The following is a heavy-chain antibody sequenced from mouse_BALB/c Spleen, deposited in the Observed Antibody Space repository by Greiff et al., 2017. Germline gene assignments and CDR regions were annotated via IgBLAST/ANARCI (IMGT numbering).Heavy chain of an antibody. Sequence: QVQLQQSGAELVRPGSSVKISCKASGYAFSSYWMNWVKQRPGQGLAWIGQIYPGDGDTNYNGKFKGKATLTAYKSSSTAYMQLSSLTSEDSAVYFCARDDYDGNFDYWGQGTSLTVSS. CDR2: IYPGDGDT. J-gene: IGHJ2*03. D-gene: IGHD2-4*01. CDR3: ARDDYDGNFDY. V-gene: IGHV1-80*01. CDR1: GYAFSSYW.